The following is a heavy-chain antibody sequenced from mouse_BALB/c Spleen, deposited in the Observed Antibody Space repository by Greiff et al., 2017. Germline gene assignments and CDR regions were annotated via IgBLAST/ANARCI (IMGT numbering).Heavy chain of an antibody. V-gene: IGHV7-3*02. J-gene: IGHJ2*01. CDR1: GFTFTDYY. D-gene: IGHD4-1*01. Sequence: DVKLVESGGGLVQPGGSLRLSCATSGFTFTDYYMSWVRQPPGKALEWLGFIRNKANGYTTEYSASVKGRFTISRDNSQSILYLQMNTLRAEDSATYYCARVVRLGGYFDYWGQGTTLTVSS. CDR3: ARVVRLGGYFDY. CDR2: IRNKANGYTT.